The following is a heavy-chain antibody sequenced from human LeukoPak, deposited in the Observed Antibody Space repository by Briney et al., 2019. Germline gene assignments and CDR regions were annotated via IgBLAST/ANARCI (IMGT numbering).Heavy chain of an antibody. J-gene: IGHJ4*02. D-gene: IGHD4-17*01. V-gene: IGHV3-23*01. CDR1: GFTFSSYA. Sequence: GGSLRLSCAASGFTFSSYAMSWVRQAPGKGLEWVSAISGSGGSTYYADSVKGRFTISRDNSKNTLYLQMNSLRAEDTAVYYCAKIPRVGLRGSLFDYWGQGTLVTVSS. CDR3: AKIPRVGLRGSLFDY. CDR2: ISGSGGST.